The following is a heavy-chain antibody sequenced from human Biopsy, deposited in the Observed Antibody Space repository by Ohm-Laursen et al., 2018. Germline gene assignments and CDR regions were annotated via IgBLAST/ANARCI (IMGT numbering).Heavy chain of an antibody. CDR2: INPHRGNA. CDR1: GYTFAGYY. D-gene: IGHD3-9*01. J-gene: IGHJ6*02. V-gene: IGHV1-2*02. Sequence: ASVKVSCKASGYTFAGYYLHWVRQAPGHGLAWMGWINPHRGNANYAQSFQGRLTVTRDTSISTAYMELTSLTFDDTAIYYCARVPAYPSIDGYYGLDLWGQGTTVIVSS. CDR3: ARVPAYPSIDGYYGLDL.